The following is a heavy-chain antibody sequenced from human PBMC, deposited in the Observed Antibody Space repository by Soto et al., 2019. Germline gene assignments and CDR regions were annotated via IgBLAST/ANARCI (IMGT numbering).Heavy chain of an antibody. CDR3: ARDKGISVVGFFRKDPYFGLDV. V-gene: IGHV4-39*02. Sequence: QLKESGPGQVSPSETLSLTCSVSGASIDDRGHHWSSLRRSPGRGLEWLGSVYHDGTKYYNPSLKSRVSVSVDTSKNQFSLKLASVTAADTAVYYCARDKGISVVGFFRKDPYFGLDVWGPGTTVTVSS. D-gene: IGHD2-15*01. J-gene: IGHJ6*02. CDR2: VYHDGTK. CDR1: GASIDDRGHH.